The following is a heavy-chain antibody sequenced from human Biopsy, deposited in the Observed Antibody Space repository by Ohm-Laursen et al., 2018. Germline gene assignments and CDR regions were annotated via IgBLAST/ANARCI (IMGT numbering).Heavy chain of an antibody. V-gene: IGHV1-69*04. CDR1: GDTFTTSA. J-gene: IGHJ6*02. CDR2: IIPILGTV. D-gene: IGHD3-10*01. Sequence: SSVKVSCKASGDTFTTSAISWVRQAPGQGLDWMGRIIPILGTVDYGQNFQGRVTIRADTSTTFLELTSLRYDDTAVYYCASGDIGGIGLDVWGLGTTVTVSS. CDR3: ASGDIGGIGLDV.